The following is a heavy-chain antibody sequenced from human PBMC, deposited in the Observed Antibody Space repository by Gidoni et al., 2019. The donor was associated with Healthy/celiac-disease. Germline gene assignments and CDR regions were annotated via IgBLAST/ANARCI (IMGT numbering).Heavy chain of an antibody. D-gene: IGHD3-3*01. J-gene: IGHJ5*02. V-gene: IGHV3-30-3*01. Sequence: QVQLVESGGGVVQPGWSLRLSCSASGLPFSTYALHWVLQAPGKGLEWVEVISYDGSNKYDADSVKGRFTISRDNSKNTLYLQMNSRRAEDTAVYYCAREMRPVTIFGVVINGALDPWGQGTLVTVSS. CDR1: GLPFSTYA. CDR3: AREMRPVTIFGVVINGALDP. CDR2: ISYDGSNK.